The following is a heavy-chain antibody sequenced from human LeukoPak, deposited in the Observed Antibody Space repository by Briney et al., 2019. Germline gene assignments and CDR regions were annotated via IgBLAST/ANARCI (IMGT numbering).Heavy chain of an antibody. CDR3: ASLAVAGLSEGY. CDR1: GGSVSSGGYY. CDR2: VSYSGST. Sequence: PSETLSLTCNVSGGSVSSGGYYWNWIRQPPGKGLEWIGHVSYSGSTNYNPSLKSRVTISVDTSRNQFSLKLSSVTAADTAVYYCASLAVAGLSEGYWGQGTLVIVSS. D-gene: IGHD6-19*01. J-gene: IGHJ4*02. V-gene: IGHV4-61*08.